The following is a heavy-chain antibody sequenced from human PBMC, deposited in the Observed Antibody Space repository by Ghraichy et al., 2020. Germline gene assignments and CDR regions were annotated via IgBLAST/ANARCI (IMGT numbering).Heavy chain of an antibody. CDR2: IYYSGTT. J-gene: IGHJ5*02. D-gene: IGHD6-13*01. CDR1: GDSITRGGYY. V-gene: IGHV4-31*03. Sequence: SETLSLTCTVSGDSITRGGYYWSWIRQHPGKGLEWIGYIYYSGTTNYNPSLKSRLTISVDTSKNQFSLKLSSVTAADTAVYYCARQIRYPQGNSWTNWFAAWGQVTLVTVSS. CDR3: ARQIRYPQGNSWTNWFAA.